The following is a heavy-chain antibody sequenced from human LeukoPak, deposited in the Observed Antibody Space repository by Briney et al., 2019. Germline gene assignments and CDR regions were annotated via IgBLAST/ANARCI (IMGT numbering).Heavy chain of an antibody. V-gene: IGHV3-74*01. Sequence: GGSLRLSCAAAGFTFSSYWMHWVRQAPGKGLVWVSRINTDGSSTSYADSVKGRFTISRDNAKNTLYLQMNSLRAEDTAVYYCARARYGGNYYFDYWGQGTLVTVSS. CDR2: INTDGSST. CDR3: ARARYGGNYYFDY. J-gene: IGHJ4*02. CDR1: GFTFSSYW. D-gene: IGHD4-23*01.